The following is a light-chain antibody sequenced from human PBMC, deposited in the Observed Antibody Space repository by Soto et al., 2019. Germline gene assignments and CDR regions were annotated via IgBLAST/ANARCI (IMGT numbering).Light chain of an antibody. CDR2: EDS. J-gene: IGLJ3*02. CDR1: SSDVGNYNL. CDR3: CSYAGGTTWV. V-gene: IGLV2-23*01. Sequence: QSVLTQPASVSGSPGQSITISCIGTSSDVGNYNLVSWYQHHPGKAPQLMIYEDSKRPSGMSNRFSGSKSGNTASLTISGLQAEDEANYYCCSYAGGTTWVFGGGTKLTVL.